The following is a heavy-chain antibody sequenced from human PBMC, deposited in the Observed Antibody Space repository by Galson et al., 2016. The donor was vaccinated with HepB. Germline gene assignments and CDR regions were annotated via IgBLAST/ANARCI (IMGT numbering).Heavy chain of an antibody. Sequence: SLRLSCAASGFSFSSYWMSWVRQAPGKGLEWVANINHVGGERYYVDSVWGRFTISRDDAKSSVFLQTNSLRVDDTAVYYCARDGGWELTAFDIWGQGTMVTVSS. CDR1: GFSFSSYW. D-gene: IGHD1-26*01. CDR2: INHVGGER. J-gene: IGHJ3*02. V-gene: IGHV3-7*01. CDR3: ARDGGWELTAFDI.